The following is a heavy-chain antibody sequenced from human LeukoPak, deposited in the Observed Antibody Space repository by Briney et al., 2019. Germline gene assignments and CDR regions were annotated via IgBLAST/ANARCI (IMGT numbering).Heavy chain of an antibody. D-gene: IGHD1-26*01. Sequence: PGGPLRLSCAASGFTLTWHVMHWVRQAPGKAVEYVSVIHHNGEMTTYAESVRGRFTVSRDNSKNTLFLELSSLRTDDTAVYYCVRDMSGKYSFDYWGQGTLVIVST. J-gene: IGHJ4*02. V-gene: IGHV3-64D*06. CDR1: GFTLTWHV. CDR2: IHHNGEMT. CDR3: VRDMSGKYSFDY.